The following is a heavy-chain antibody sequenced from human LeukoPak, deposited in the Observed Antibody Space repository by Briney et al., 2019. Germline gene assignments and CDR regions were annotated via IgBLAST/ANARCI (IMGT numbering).Heavy chain of an antibody. CDR3: ARDLAGYGYFDY. Sequence: GGSLRLSCAASGFTVSSNYMSWVRQAPGKGLEWVSVIYSGGSTYYADSVKGRFTISRDNSKNTLYLQMNSLRAKDTAVYYCARDLAGYGYFDYWGQGTLVTVSS. CDR2: IYSGGST. J-gene: IGHJ4*02. D-gene: IGHD2-2*03. CDR1: GFTVSSNY. V-gene: IGHV3-66*02.